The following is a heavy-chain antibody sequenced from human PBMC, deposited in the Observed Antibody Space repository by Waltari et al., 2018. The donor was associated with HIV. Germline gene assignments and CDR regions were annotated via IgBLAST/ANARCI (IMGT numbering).Heavy chain of an antibody. V-gene: IGHV4-39*01. CDR2: SDNSGTT. D-gene: IGHD2-2*01. CDR3: ARRGDGFNQHARLDH. CDR1: GGSITRNDFY. Sequence: QLHLQESGPGLVKPSETLALTCTVSGGSITRNDFYWAWSRQPPGKGLEWIGLSDNSGTTDYNPSLKSRVSMSRDTSKNRFSLRLHSVTAADTAIYYCARRGDGFNQHARLDHWGPGTLVTVSS. J-gene: IGHJ4*02.